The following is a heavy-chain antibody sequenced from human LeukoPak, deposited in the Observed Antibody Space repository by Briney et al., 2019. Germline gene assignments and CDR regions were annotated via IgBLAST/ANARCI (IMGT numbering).Heavy chain of an antibody. CDR3: ARDRAVAGTGFDP. V-gene: IGHV3-21*01. CDR2: ISSSSSYI. Sequence: GGSLRLSCAASGFTFSSYSMNWVRQAPGKGLEWVSSISSSSSYIYYADSVKGRFTISRDNAKNSLYLQMNSLRAEDTAVYCCARDRAVAGTGFDPWGQGTLVTVSS. CDR1: GFTFSSYS. D-gene: IGHD6-19*01. J-gene: IGHJ5*02.